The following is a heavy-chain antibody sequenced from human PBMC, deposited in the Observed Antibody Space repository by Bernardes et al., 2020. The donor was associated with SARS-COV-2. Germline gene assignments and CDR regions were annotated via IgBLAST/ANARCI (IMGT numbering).Heavy chain of an antibody. CDR1: GFTVRNTY. V-gene: IGHV3-23*01. J-gene: IGHJ6*02. D-gene: IGHD5-12*01. CDR2: ISGSGGST. Sequence: GGSLRLSCAASGFTVRNTYMSWVRQAPGKGLEWVSAISGSGGSTYYADSVKGRFTISRDNSKNTLYLQMNSLRAEDTAVYYCAKDRVTRWLRFPTDYYYYYYGMDVWGQGTTVTVSS. CDR3: AKDRVTRWLRFPTDYYYYYYGMDV.